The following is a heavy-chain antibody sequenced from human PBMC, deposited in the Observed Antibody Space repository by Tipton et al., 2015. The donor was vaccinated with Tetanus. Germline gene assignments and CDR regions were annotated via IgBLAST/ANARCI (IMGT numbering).Heavy chain of an antibody. CDR2: ISYSGVHP. CDR3: AKDRGSRALWYFDL. D-gene: IGHD3-10*01. Sequence: SLRLSCAASGFTFSAYAMSWVRQTPGRGLEWVSSISYSGVHPYYADSVQGRFTISRDNSKYTLYLQMNSLRAEDTAVYYCAKDRGSRALWYFDLWGRGTRVFVSS. CDR1: GFTFSAYA. V-gene: IGHV3-23*01. J-gene: IGHJ2*01.